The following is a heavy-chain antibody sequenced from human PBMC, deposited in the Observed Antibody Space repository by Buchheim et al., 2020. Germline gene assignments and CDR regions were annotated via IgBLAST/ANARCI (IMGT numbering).Heavy chain of an antibody. CDR3: AKASSAGNYYYGMDV. V-gene: IGHV4-4*02. J-gene: IGHJ6*02. D-gene: IGHD6-13*01. CDR2: IYHHGST. CDR1: GGSISGDNW. Sequence: QVQLQESGPGLVKPSGTLSLTCAVSGGSISGDNWWSWVRQTPEKGLEWIGEIYHHGSTNYNPSLESRVTISVYKYKNQFTLKVNSVTAAETAVYYCAKASSAGNYYYGMDVWGQGTT.